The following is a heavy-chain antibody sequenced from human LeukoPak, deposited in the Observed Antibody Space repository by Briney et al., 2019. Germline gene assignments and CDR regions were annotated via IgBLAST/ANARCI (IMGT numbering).Heavy chain of an antibody. Sequence: GGSLRLSCAASGFTFSSYSMNWVRQAPGKGLEWVANINHDGRETYYADSVKGRFIISRDNAKDSLYLQMNSLRVEDAAVYYCAKGYIIAGRQWYLDLWGRGTLVGVSS. J-gene: IGHJ2*01. CDR1: GFTFSSYS. CDR2: INHDGRET. CDR3: AKGYIIAGRQWYLDL. V-gene: IGHV3-7*01. D-gene: IGHD6-13*01.